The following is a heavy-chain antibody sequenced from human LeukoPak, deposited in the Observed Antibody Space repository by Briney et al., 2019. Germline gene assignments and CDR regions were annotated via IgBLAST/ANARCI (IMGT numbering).Heavy chain of an antibody. CDR3: AKDHIVGATTGGLFDY. D-gene: IGHD1-26*01. Sequence: GGSLRLSCAASGFTFDDYAMHWVRQAPGKGLEWVSGISWNSGSIGYADSVKGRFTISRDNAKNSLYLQMNSLRAEDTALYYCAKDHIVGATTGGLFDYWGQGTLVTVSS. CDR1: GFTFDDYA. V-gene: IGHV3-9*01. CDR2: ISWNSGSI. J-gene: IGHJ4*02.